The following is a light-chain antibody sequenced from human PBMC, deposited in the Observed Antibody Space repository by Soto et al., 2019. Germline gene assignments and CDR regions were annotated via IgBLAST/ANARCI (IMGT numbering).Light chain of an antibody. CDR2: GAS. V-gene: IGKV3-15*01. CDR1: QSISSN. CDR3: QQYNNWPFT. J-gene: IGKJ3*01. Sequence: EIVMTQSPATLSVSPGERATLSCRASQSISSNLAWYQQKPGQAPRLLIYGASTRATGIPARFSGSGPRTEFTLTISSLQSEDFAVYYCQQYNNWPFTFGPGTKVDVK.